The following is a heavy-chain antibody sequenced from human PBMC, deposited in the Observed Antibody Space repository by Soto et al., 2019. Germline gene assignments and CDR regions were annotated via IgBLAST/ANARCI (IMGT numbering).Heavy chain of an antibody. V-gene: IGHV3-33*01. CDR3: ARYRSGYYPYYYYGMDV. Sequence: GGSLRLSCAASGFTFSSYGMHWVRQAPGKGLEWVAVIWYDGSNKYYADSVKGRSTISRDNSKNTLYLQMNSLRAEDTAVYYCARYRSGYYPYYYYGMDVWGQGTTVTVSS. D-gene: IGHD3-22*01. CDR1: GFTFSSYG. CDR2: IWYDGSNK. J-gene: IGHJ6*02.